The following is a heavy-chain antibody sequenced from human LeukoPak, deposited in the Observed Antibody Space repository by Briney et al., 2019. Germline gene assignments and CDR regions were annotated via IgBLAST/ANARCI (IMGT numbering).Heavy chain of an antibody. CDR1: GFTFSSYG. Sequence: GRSLRLSCAASGFTFSSYGMHWVRQAPGKGLEWVAVISYDGSNKYYADSVKGRFTISRDNSKNTLYLQMNSLRAEDTAVYYCAKDEAADYYFDCWGQGTLVTVSS. V-gene: IGHV3-30*18. CDR2: ISYDGSNK. CDR3: AKDEAADYYFDC. J-gene: IGHJ4*02. D-gene: IGHD6-13*01.